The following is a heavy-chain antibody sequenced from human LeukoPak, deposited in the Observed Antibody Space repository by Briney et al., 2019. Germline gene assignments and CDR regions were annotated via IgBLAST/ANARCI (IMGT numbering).Heavy chain of an antibody. D-gene: IGHD1-26*01. V-gene: IGHV1-2*02. Sequence: ASVKVSCKASGYTFTGYYMHWVRQAPGQGLEWMGWIYPNSGDTKYAQTFQGRVTMTRDTSISTVFMEVSRLTSDDTAVYYCVRSGSDAFDIWDQGTMVTVSS. CDR1: GYTFTGYY. CDR3: VRSGSDAFDI. CDR2: IYPNSGDT. J-gene: IGHJ3*02.